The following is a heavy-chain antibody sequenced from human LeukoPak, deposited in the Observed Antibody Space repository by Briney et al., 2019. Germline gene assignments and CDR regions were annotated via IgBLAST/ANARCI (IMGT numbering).Heavy chain of an antibody. D-gene: IGHD6-6*01. V-gene: IGHV3-21*01. CDR2: ISSNNGYI. J-gene: IGHJ4*02. CDR3: ARDLGTRKSIAFAD. Sequence: GGSLRLSCEASGFTFSSYEMNWVRQAPGKGLEWVASISSNNGYIYYADSVKGRFTISRDNGENSLHLQMNSLRAEDAAVYYCARDLGTRKSIAFADWGQGTLVTVSS. CDR1: GFTFSSYE.